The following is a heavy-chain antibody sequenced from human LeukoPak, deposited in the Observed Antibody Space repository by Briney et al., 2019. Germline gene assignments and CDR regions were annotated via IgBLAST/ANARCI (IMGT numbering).Heavy chain of an antibody. V-gene: IGHV3-33*06. J-gene: IGHJ4*02. CDR3: AKDPQGLRYFDWSIDY. CDR2: IWYDGSNK. CDR1: GFTFSSYG. Sequence: GRSLRLSCAASGFTFSSYGMHWVRQAPGKGLEWVAVIWYDGSNKYYAGSVKGRFTISRDNSKNTLYLQMNSLRVEDTAVYYCAKDPQGLRYFDWSIDYWGQGTLSPSPQ. D-gene: IGHD3-9*01.